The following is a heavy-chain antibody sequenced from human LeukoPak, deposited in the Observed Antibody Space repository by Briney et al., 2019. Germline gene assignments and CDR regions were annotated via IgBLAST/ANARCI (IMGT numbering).Heavy chain of an antibody. Sequence: GGSLRLSCAASGFTFSDYYMSWIRQAPGKGLEWVAVISYDGSNKYYADSVKGRLTISRDNSKNTLYLQMNSLRAEDTAVYYCAKDLRSPLYYYYGMDVWGQGTTVTVSS. D-gene: IGHD4-17*01. CDR3: AKDLRSPLYYYYGMDV. J-gene: IGHJ6*02. CDR2: ISYDGSNK. V-gene: IGHV3-30*18. CDR1: GFTFSDYY.